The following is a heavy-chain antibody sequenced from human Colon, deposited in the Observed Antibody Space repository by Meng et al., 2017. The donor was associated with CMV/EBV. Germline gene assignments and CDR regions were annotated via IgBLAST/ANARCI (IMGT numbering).Heavy chain of an antibody. V-gene: IGHV3-74*01. J-gene: IGHJ4*02. CDR3: ARAKGYSYGGDY. CDR2: INSDGSST. D-gene: IGHD5-18*01. Sequence: CAASGFTFSSYWMHWVRQAPGKGLVWVSRINSDGSSTSYADSVKGRFTISRDNAKNTLYLQMNSLRAEDTAVYYCARAKGYSYGGDYWGQGTLVTVSS. CDR1: GFTFSSYW.